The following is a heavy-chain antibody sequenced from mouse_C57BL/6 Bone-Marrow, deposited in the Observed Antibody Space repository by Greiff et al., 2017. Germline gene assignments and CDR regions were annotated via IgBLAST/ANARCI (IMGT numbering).Heavy chain of an antibody. D-gene: IGHD5-1*01. CDR1: GYTFTDYE. V-gene: IGHV1-15*01. CDR2: IDPETGGT. CDR3: TGDGPTAMDY. Sequence: QVQLQQSGAELVRPGASVTLSCKASGYTFTDYEMHWVKQTPVHGLEWIGAIDPETGGTAYNQKFKGKAILTADKSSSTAYMELRSLTSEDSAVYYCTGDGPTAMDYWGQGTSGTVSS. J-gene: IGHJ4*01.